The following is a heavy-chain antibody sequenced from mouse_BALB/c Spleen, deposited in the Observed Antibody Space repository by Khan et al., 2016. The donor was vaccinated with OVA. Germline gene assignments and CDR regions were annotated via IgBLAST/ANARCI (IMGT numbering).Heavy chain of an antibody. Sequence: PQQSGAELVKSGATVKSSFTASCLNLKDPYMHLLKQWPEHGLEWIGRIDSSNGNTKYEPKFQGKATLTADTSSNTACLQLSSLTAEDTAVYYCARMARKWGQGTTLTVSA. CDR3: ARMARK. J-gene: IGHJ2*01. CDR1: CLNLKDPY. V-gene: IGHV14-3*02. CDR2: IDSSNGNT.